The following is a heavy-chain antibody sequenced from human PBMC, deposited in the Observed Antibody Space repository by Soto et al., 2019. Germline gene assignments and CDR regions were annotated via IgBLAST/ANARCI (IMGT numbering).Heavy chain of an antibody. D-gene: IGHD2-15*01. Sequence: PVKVACKASGGTFSRYAIHRVRRAPGQRIQRMGGIIPILGTANYAQKFQGRVTITADESTSTAYMELSSLRSEDTAVHYCARHPGGRGYYYGMDVRG. CDR1: GGTFSRYA. CDR3: ARHPGGRGYYYGMDV. J-gene: IGHJ6*02. CDR2: IIPILGTA. V-gene: IGHV1-69*13.